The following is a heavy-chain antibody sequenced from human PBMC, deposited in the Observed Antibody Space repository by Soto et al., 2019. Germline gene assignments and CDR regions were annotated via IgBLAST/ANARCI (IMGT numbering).Heavy chain of an antibody. CDR1: GIPVSSNY. D-gene: IGHD3-10*01. CDR3: ARDGPYYYASRMDV. CDR2: LHSGGDT. V-gene: IGHV3-53*04. J-gene: IGHJ6*02. Sequence: EVQLVESGGGLVQPGGSLRLSCAASGIPVSSNYMTWVRQAPGKGLEWVSVLHSGGDTYYANSVKGRFTISRHDSTNTLFLQMNSLTPEDTAVYYCARDGPYYYASRMDVWGQGHTVTVSS.